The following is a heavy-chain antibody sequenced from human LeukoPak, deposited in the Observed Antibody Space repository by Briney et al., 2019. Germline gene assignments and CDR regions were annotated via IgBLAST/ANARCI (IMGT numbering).Heavy chain of an antibody. D-gene: IGHD4-23*01. Sequence: SETLSLTCTVSGYSISSGYYWGWIRQPPGKGLEWIGSIYHSGSTYYNPSLKSRVTISVDTSKNQFSLKLSSVTAADTAVYYCARDIYGGNGNFDYWGQGTLVTVSS. J-gene: IGHJ4*02. CDR1: GYSISSGYY. CDR3: ARDIYGGNGNFDY. V-gene: IGHV4-38-2*02. CDR2: IYHSGST.